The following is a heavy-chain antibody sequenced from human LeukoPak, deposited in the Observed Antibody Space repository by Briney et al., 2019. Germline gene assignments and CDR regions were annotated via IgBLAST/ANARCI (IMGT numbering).Heavy chain of an antibody. Sequence: SGGSLRLSCAASGFTFSSYGMHWVRQAPGKGLEWVAVIWYDGSNKYYADSVKGRFTISRDNSKNTLYLQMNSLRAEDAAVYYCAKDLDIPRITMATGIFDYWGQGTLVTVSS. CDR3: AKDLDIPRITMATGIFDY. D-gene: IGHD3-10*01. J-gene: IGHJ4*02. CDR1: GFTFSSYG. V-gene: IGHV3-33*06. CDR2: IWYDGSNK.